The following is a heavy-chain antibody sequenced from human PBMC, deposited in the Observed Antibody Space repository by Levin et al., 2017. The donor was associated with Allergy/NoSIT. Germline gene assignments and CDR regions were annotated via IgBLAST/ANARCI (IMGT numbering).Heavy chain of an antibody. J-gene: IGHJ3*02. CDR3: ARSMVRGVITRTPHQRGAFDI. CDR2: IWYDGSNK. CDR1: GFTFSSYG. V-gene: IGHV3-33*01. Sequence: GGSLRLSCAASGFTFSSYGMHWVRQAPGKGLEWVAVIWYDGSNKYYADSVKGRFTISRDNSKNTLYLQMNSLRAEDTAVYYCARSMVRGVITRTPHQRGAFDIWGQGTMVTVSS. D-gene: IGHD3-10*01.